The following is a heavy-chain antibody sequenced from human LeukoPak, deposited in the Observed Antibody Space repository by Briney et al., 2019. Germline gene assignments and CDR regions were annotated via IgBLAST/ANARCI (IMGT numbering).Heavy chain of an antibody. Sequence: PSETLSLTCAVYGGSFSGYYWSWIRQPPGKGLEWIGEINHSGSTNYNPSLKSRVTISVDTSKNQFSLKLSSVTAADTAVYYCARASWLQPYYFDYWGQGTLATVSS. CDR1: GGSFSGYY. V-gene: IGHV4-34*01. J-gene: IGHJ4*02. CDR2: INHSGST. D-gene: IGHD5-24*01. CDR3: ARASWLQPYYFDY.